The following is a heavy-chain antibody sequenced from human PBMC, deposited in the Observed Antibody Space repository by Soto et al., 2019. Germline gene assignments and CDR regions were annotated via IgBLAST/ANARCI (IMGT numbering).Heavy chain of an antibody. Sequence: QVHLVQSAAEVKKPGASVKVSCKASGYTFIRYGITWVRQAPGQGLEWLGWISPYNDYTIYAQKLXXRVTLTTDTSTXTXHXXVGGLNSDDTAVYYCARGGYYDNSWGKLSHYGLDVWGQGTSVTVSS. CDR3: ARGGYYDNSWGKLSHYGLDV. V-gene: IGHV1-18*01. J-gene: IGHJ6*02. CDR1: GYTFIRYG. CDR2: ISPYNDYT. D-gene: IGHD3-16*01.